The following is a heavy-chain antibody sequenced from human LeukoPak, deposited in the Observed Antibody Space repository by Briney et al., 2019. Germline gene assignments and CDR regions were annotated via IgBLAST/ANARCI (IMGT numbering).Heavy chain of an antibody. J-gene: IGHJ4*02. CDR2: MNPNSGGS. D-gene: IGHD3-16*01. CDR3: AREVRRGTYDY. V-gene: IGHV1-8*01. Sequence: ASVKVSCKASGYTFTNYSINWVRQAPGQGVEGMGWMNPNSGGSDPAQKVQGRVTMNWNTPKSTAYMEVSSLTSDDTAVYYCAREVRRGTYDYWGQGTLVTVAP. CDR1: GYTFTNYS.